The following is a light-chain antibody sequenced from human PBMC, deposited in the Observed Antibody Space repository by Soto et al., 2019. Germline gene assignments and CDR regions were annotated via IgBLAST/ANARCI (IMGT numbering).Light chain of an antibody. Sequence: QSVLTQPPSASGSPGQSVTISCTGTSSDVGAYNYVSWYQQHPGKAPKLMIYEVSNRPSGVPDRFSGSKSGNTASLTVSGLHAEDEADYYCSSYADSNSWVFGGGTKLTVL. CDR1: SSDVGAYNY. CDR3: SSYADSNSWV. CDR2: EVS. J-gene: IGLJ3*02. V-gene: IGLV2-8*01.